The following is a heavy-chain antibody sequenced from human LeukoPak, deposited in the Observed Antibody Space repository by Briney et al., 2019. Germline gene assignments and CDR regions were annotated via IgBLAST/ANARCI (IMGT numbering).Heavy chain of an antibody. CDR3: ARKPPLSYYFDN. Sequence: GGPLRLSCETSGFTFRSYSMNWVRQAPGKGLEWISYISSGSSTIYYADSVKGRFTISRDNAKNSLYLQMNSLRAEDTAVYYCARKPPLSYYFDNWGQGTLLTVSS. J-gene: IGHJ4*02. CDR2: ISSGSSTI. D-gene: IGHD3-16*02. V-gene: IGHV3-48*01. CDR1: GFTFRSYS.